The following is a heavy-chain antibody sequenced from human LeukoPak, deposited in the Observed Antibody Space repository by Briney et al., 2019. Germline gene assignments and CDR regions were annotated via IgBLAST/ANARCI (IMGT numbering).Heavy chain of an antibody. V-gene: IGHV3-66*01. J-gene: IGHJ3*02. CDR3: ARDALWFGELLYGERAFDI. CDR1: GFTVSSNY. CDR2: IYSGGST. D-gene: IGHD3-10*01. Sequence: GGSLRLSCAASGFTVSSNYMSWVRQVPGKGLEWVSVIYSGGSTYYADSVKGRFTISRDNSKNTLYLQMNSLRAEDTAVYYCARDALWFGELLYGERAFDIWGQGTMVTVSS.